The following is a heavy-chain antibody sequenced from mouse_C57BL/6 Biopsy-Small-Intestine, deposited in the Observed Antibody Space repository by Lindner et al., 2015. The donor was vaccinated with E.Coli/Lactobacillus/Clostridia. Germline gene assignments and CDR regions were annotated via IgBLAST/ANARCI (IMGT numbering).Heavy chain of an antibody. CDR1: GISITTGNYR. D-gene: IGHD1-1*01. V-gene: IGHV3-5*01. Sequence: VQLQESGPGLVKPSQTVFLTCTVTGISITTGNYRWSWIRQFPGNKLEWIGYIYYSGTITYNPSLTSRTTITRDTPKNQFFLEMNSLTAEDTATYYCAREGWDYGGMDYWGQGTSVTVSS. J-gene: IGHJ4*01. CDR3: AREGWDYGGMDY. CDR2: IYYSGTI.